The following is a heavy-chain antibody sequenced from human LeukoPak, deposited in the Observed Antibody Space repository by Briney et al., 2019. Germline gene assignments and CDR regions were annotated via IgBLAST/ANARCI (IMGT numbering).Heavy chain of an antibody. CDR3: ARDGVAAAGIPNNWFDP. CDR1: GGSISSYY. Sequence: SETLSLTCTVSGGSISSYYWSWIRQPAGKGLEWIGRIYTSGSTNYNPSLKSRVTMSVDTSKNQFSLKLSSATAADTAVYYCARDGVAAAGIPNNWFDPWGQGTLVTVSS. CDR2: IYTSGST. J-gene: IGHJ5*02. V-gene: IGHV4-4*07. D-gene: IGHD6-13*01.